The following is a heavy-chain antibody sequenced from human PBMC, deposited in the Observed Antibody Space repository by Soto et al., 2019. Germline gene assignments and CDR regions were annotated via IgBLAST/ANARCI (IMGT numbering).Heavy chain of an antibody. CDR2: VRAYNGNT. CDR1: GYTFTSYG. J-gene: IGHJ6*02. Sequence: ASVKVSCKASGYTFTSYGISWVRQAPGQGLEGMGWVRAYNGNTNYAQKLQGIVTMTTDRSTSAAYMELRSLRCDGTGLGYVAREDVYSGSHWYSFGTDVWAQGPTVTVPS. CDR3: AREDVYSGSHWYSFGTDV. D-gene: IGHD1-26*01. V-gene: IGHV1-18*01.